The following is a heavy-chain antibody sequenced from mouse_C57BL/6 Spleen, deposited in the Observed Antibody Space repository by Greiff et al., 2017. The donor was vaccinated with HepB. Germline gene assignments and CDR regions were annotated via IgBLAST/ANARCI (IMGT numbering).Heavy chain of an antibody. J-gene: IGHJ1*03. V-gene: IGHV1-18*01. CDR3: ARGAFTTVVAPYFDV. D-gene: IGHD1-1*01. CDR1: GYTFTDYN. Sequence: VHVKQSGPELVKPGASVKIPCKASGYTFTDYNMDWVKQSHGKSLEWIGDINPNNGGTIYNQKFKGKATLTVDKSSSTAYMELRSLTSEDTAVYYCARGAFTTVVAPYFDVWGTGTTVTVSS. CDR2: INPNNGGT.